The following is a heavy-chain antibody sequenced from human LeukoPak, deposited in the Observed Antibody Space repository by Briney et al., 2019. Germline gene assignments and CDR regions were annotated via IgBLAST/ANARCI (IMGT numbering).Heavy chain of an antibody. CDR1: GFTFSNYE. Sequence: PGGSLRLSCAASGFTFSNYEMNWVRQAPGKGLEWISYISSSGSTIHYAGSVKGRFTISRDNAKNSLYLQMNSLRAEDTAVYYCARLGYNYGYWGQGTLVTVSS. CDR3: ARLGYNYGY. D-gene: IGHD5-18*01. CDR2: ISSSGSTI. V-gene: IGHV3-48*03. J-gene: IGHJ4*02.